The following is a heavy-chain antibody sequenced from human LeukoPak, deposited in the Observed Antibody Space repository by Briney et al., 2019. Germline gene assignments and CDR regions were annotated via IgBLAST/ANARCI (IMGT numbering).Heavy chain of an antibody. V-gene: IGHV4-4*02. CDR2: IYHSGST. J-gene: IGHJ4*02. CDR1: GGSISSSNW. CDR3: ATRTLETSAFDY. Sequence: SETLSLTCAVSGGSISSSNWWSWVRQPPGKGLEWIGQIYHSGSTNYNPSLKSRVTISVDKSKNQFSLKLSSVTAADTAVYYCATRTLETSAFDYWGQGTLVTVSS.